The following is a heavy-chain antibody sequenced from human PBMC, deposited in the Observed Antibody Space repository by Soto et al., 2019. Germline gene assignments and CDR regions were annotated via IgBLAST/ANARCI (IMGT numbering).Heavy chain of an antibody. V-gene: IGHV4-34*01. CDR3: ARRDYYDIHDY. Sequence: SETLSLTCAVYGGSFSGYYWSWIRQPPGKGLEWIGEINHSGSTNYNPSLKSRVTISVDTSKNQFSLKLSSVTAADTAVYYCARRDYYDIHDYWGQGTLVTVSS. CDR2: INHSGST. J-gene: IGHJ4*02. CDR1: GGSFSGYY. D-gene: IGHD3-22*01.